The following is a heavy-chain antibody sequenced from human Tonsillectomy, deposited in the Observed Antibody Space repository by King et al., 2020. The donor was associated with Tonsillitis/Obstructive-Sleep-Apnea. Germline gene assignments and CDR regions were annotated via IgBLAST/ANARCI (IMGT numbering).Heavy chain of an antibody. D-gene: IGHD6-19*01. CDR1: GFTLRSYW. CDR3: ARSVSLWAGKSGPAGTFFDY. Sequence: VQLVESGGGFVQPGGSLRLSCAASGFTLRSYWMGWVRQAPGKGLEWVANIRQDGSEKWYVDSVKGRFTISRDNARNSLYLQMNTLRVDDTAVYYCARSVSLWAGKSGPAGTFFDYWGQGILVIVSS. J-gene: IGHJ4*02. V-gene: IGHV3-7*01. CDR2: IRQDGSEK.